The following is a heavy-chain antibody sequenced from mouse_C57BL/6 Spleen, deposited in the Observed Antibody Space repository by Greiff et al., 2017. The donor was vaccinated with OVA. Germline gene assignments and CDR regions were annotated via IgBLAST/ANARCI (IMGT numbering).Heavy chain of an antibody. J-gene: IGHJ2*01. CDR3: ARRHYGSSDY. CDR2: IDPSDSYT. V-gene: IGHV1-69*01. CDR1: GYTFTSYW. Sequence: VQLQQPGAELVMPGASVKLSCKASGYTFTSYWMHWVKQRPGQGLEWIGEIDPSDSYTNYNQKFKGKSTLTVDKSSSTAYMQLSSLTSEDSAVYYCARRHYGSSDYWGQGTTLTVSS. D-gene: IGHD1-1*01.